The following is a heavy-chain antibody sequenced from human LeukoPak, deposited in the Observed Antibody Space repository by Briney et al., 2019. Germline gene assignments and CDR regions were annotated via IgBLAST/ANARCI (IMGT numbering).Heavy chain of an antibody. CDR3: ARVYETRGYHYGYGMYTSY. Sequence: ASVKCCSTASGYTSTCYYMRWVRQAPGQGPEWMGWINPNSGGTNYAQKFQGRVTMIRDTSISTAYMAPSRLRSDDTAVYYCARVYETRGYHYGYGMYTSYWSQGTLVTVSS. V-gene: IGHV1-2*02. CDR1: GYTSTCYY. J-gene: IGHJ4*02. D-gene: IGHD5-18*01. CDR2: INPNSGGT.